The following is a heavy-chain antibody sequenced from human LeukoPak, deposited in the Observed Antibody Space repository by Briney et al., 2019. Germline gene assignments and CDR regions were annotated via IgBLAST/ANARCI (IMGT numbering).Heavy chain of an antibody. V-gene: IGHV3-7*04. CDR2: IKQDGSEK. CDR1: GFTFSSYW. J-gene: IGHJ4*02. D-gene: IGHD3-10*01. Sequence: GGSLRLSCAASGFTFSSYWMSWVRQAPGKGLEWVANIKQDGSEKYYVGSVKGRFTISRDNAKNSLYLQMNSPRADDTAVYYCASDREYYYGSGSFDYWGQGTLVTVSS. CDR3: ASDREYYYGSGSFDY.